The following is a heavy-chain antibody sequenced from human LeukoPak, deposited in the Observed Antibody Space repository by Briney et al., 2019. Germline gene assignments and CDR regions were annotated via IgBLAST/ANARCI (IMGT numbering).Heavy chain of an antibody. J-gene: IGHJ5*02. CDR1: GFTFSSYS. CDR2: ISSGSSYI. V-gene: IGHV3-21*01. CDR3: ARGRYGSGSRWFDP. D-gene: IGHD3-10*01. Sequence: GGSLRLSCAASGFTFSSYSMNWVRQAPGKGLEWVSSISSGSSYIYYADSVKGRFTISRDNAKNSLYLQMNSLRAEDTAVYYCARGRYGSGSRWFDPWGQGTLVTVSS.